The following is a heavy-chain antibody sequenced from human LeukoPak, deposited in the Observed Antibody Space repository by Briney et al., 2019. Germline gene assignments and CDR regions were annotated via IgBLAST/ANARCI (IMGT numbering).Heavy chain of an antibody. Sequence: ASVKVSFKASGYTFTSYGISWVRQAPGQGLEGMGWISAYNGNTSYAQKLQGRVTMTTDTSTSTAYMELRSLRSDDTAVYYCARETGDSSGFADRWPDYWGQGTLVTVSS. D-gene: IGHD3-22*01. CDR3: ARETGDSSGFADRWPDY. V-gene: IGHV1-18*01. CDR2: ISAYNGNT. J-gene: IGHJ4*02. CDR1: GYTFTSYG.